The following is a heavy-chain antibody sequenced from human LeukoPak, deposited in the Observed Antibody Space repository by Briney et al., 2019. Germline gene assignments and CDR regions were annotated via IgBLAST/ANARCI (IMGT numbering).Heavy chain of an antibody. Sequence: SETLSLTCAVYGGSFSGYYWSWIRQPPGKGLEWIGEINHSGSTNYNPSLKSRVTISVDTSKNQFSLKLSSVTAADTAVSYCARYQLLDAFDYWGQGTLVTVSS. V-gene: IGHV4-34*01. CDR2: INHSGST. D-gene: IGHD2-2*01. J-gene: IGHJ4*02. CDR1: GGSFSGYY. CDR3: ARYQLLDAFDY.